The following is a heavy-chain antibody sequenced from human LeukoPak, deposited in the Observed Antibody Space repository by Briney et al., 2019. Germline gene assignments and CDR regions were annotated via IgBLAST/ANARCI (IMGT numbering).Heavy chain of an antibody. CDR3: ARHGTVAPLEKYYYYYYMDV. J-gene: IGHJ6*03. Sequence: PSETLSLTCTVSGYSVSSGYYWGWIRQPPGKGLEWIGSIYHSGSTYYNPSLKSRVTISLDTSKNQFSLKLSSVTAADTAVYYCARHGTVAPLEKYYYYYYMDVWGKGTTVTVSS. V-gene: IGHV4-38-2*02. CDR1: GYSVSSGYY. D-gene: IGHD6-19*01. CDR2: IYHSGST.